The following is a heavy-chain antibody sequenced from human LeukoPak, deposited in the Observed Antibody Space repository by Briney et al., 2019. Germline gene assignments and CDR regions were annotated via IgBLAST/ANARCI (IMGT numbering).Heavy chain of an antibody. CDR2: INSDGSST. CDR1: GFTFSSYW. V-gene: IGHV3-74*01. J-gene: IGHJ4*02. CDR3: ARDPDSSGWYYFDY. Sequence: GGSLRLSCAASGFTFSSYWMHWVRQAPWKGLVWVTRINSDGSSTSYADSVKGRFTISRDNAKNTLYLQMNSLRAEDTAVYYCARDPDSSGWYYFDYWGQGTLVTVSS. D-gene: IGHD6-19*01.